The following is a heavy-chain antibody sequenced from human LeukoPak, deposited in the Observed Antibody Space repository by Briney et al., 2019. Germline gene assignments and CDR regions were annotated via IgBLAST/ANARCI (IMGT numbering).Heavy chain of an antibody. V-gene: IGHV1-46*01. J-gene: IGHJ4*02. CDR3: ARDGYGDSPDY. D-gene: IGHD4-17*01. CDR2: INPSGGST. Sequence: APVKVSCKASGGTFSSYAISWVRQAPGQGLEWMGIINPSGGSTSYAQKFQGRVTMTRDTSTSTVYMELSSLRSEDTAVYYCARDGYGDSPDYWGQGTLVTVSS. CDR1: GGTFSSYA.